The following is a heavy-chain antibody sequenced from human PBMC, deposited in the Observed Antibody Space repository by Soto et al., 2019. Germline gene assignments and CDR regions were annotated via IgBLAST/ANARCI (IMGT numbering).Heavy chain of an antibody. V-gene: IGHV1-69*13. D-gene: IGHD1-1*01. J-gene: IGHJ5*02. CDR3: AKNDEPYNWFDP. CDR2: IIPIFGTA. Sequence: SVKVACKASGGTFSSYAISWVRQAPGQGLEWMGGIIPIFGTANYAQKFQGRVTITADESTSTAYMELSSLRSEDTAVYYCAKNDEPYNWFDPWGQGTLLTVSS. CDR1: GGTFSSYA.